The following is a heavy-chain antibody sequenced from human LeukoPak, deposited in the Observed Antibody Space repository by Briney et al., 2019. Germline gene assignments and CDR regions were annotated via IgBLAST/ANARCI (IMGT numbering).Heavy chain of an antibody. D-gene: IGHD2-21*01. CDR3: ARVDWYEGLDY. CDR1: GGSISSNNW. V-gene: IGHV4-4*02. J-gene: IGHJ4*02. Sequence: PSGTLSLTCAVSGGSISSNNWWSWIRQPPGKGLKWLGEIYHSGSTNDNPSLKSRVTISVDKSNNQFSLKLSSVTAADTAVYYCARVDWYEGLDYWGQGALVTVSS. CDR2: IYHSGST.